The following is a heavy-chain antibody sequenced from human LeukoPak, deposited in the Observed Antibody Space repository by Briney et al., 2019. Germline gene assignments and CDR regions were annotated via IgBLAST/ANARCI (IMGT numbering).Heavy chain of an antibody. CDR3: VRSPRVGYHDAFDV. CDR2: IYPGDSET. Sequence: KTGESLTAWCKGSGYTFTTYWIGWVRQMPGKGLEWVGIIYPGDSETRYSPSFQGQVTISADKSISTAYLQWSSLQASDTAMYYCVRSPRVGYHDAFDVWGQERIVTVSS. CDR1: GYTFTTYW. V-gene: IGHV5-51*01. D-gene: IGHD5-24*01. J-gene: IGHJ3*01.